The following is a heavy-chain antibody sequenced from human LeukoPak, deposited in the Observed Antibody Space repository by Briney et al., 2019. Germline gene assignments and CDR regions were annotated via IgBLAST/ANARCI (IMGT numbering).Heavy chain of an antibody. D-gene: IGHD6-13*01. Sequence: GGSLRLSCAASGFTFSSYAMHWVRQASGKGLEWVAVISYDGSNKYYADSVKGRFTISRDNSKNTLYLQMNSLRAEDTAVYYCARDPGYSSSCFDYWGQGTLVTVSS. CDR3: ARDPGYSSSCFDY. CDR1: GFTFSSYA. J-gene: IGHJ4*02. V-gene: IGHV3-30-3*01. CDR2: ISYDGSNK.